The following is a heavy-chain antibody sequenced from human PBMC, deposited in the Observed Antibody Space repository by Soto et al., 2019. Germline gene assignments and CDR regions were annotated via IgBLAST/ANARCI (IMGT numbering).Heavy chain of an antibody. CDR3: ARDLGYYDSSGRKTDWFDP. CDR2: ISFDGNNK. J-gene: IGHJ5*02. D-gene: IGHD3-22*01. V-gene: IGHV3-30-3*01. CDR1: GFTFSSYP. Sequence: QVQLVDSGGGVVQPGRSLRLSCAASGFTFSSYPMHWVRQAPGKGLEWVAVISFDGNNKYYTGSVKGRFTNSRDNSENTLYLQMNSLTEEDTAVYYCARDLGYYDSSGRKTDWFDPWGQGTLVTVSS.